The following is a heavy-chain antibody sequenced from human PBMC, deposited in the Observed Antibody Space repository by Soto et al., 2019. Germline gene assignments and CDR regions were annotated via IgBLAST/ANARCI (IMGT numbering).Heavy chain of an antibody. V-gene: IGHV1-3*01. J-gene: IGHJ4*02. D-gene: IGHD6-19*01. Sequence: QVQLVQSGAEVKKPGASVKVSCKASGYTFTSYAMHWVRQAPGQRLEWMGWINAGNGNTKYSQKFQGRVTITRDTSASTAYMELSSLRSEDTAVYYCARVRYSSGRYYFDYWGQGTLVTVSS. CDR2: INAGNGNT. CDR3: ARVRYSSGRYYFDY. CDR1: GYTFTSYA.